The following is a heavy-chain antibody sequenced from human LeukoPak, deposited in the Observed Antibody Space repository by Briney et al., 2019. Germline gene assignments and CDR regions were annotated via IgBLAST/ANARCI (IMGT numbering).Heavy chain of an antibody. CDR1: GYTFTSYY. Sequence: GASVKASCKASGYTFTSYYMHWVRQAPGQGLEWMGIINPSGGSTSYAQKFQGRVTMTRDTSTSTVYMELSSLRSEDTAVYYCARDHTKGPVADVWGKGTTVTVSS. J-gene: IGHJ6*04. CDR3: ARDHTKGPVADV. D-gene: IGHD2-21*01. V-gene: IGHV1-46*03. CDR2: INPSGGST.